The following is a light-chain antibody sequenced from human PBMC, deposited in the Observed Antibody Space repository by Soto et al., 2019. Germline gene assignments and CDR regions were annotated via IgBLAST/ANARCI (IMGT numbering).Light chain of an antibody. J-gene: IGKJ2*01. CDR2: AAS. CDR1: QGVGTN. V-gene: IGKV3-15*01. Sequence: EIVMTQSPGTLSVSPGERATLSCRASQGVGTNLAWYQQRPCQAPRLLIYAASTMATGIPARFSGRGSGTEFTLTISSLQSEDCALYFCQQYNNWPLYSFGQGTKLEIK. CDR3: QQYNNWPLYS.